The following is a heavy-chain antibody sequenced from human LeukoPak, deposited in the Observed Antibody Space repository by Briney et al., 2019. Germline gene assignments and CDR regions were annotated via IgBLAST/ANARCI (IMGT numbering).Heavy chain of an antibody. CDR3: ARGEAYCSSTSCYSSNWFDP. CDR1: GYTFTGYY. CDR2: INPNSGGT. V-gene: IGHV1-2*02. D-gene: IGHD2-2*01. J-gene: IGHJ5*02. Sequence: GASVKVSCKASGYTFTGYYMHWVRQAPGQGLEWMGWINPNSGGTNYAQKFQGGVTMTRDTSISTAYMELSRLRSDDTAVYYCARGEAYCSSTSCYSSNWFDPWGQGTLVTVSS.